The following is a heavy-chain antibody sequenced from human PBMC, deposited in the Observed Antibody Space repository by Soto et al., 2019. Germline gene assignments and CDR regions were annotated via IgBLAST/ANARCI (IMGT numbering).Heavy chain of an antibody. V-gene: IGHV4-31*03. CDR3: AREGGDGIDY. D-gene: IGHD3-16*01. CDR1: VGSTRSGSHY. CDR2: IYYSGST. J-gene: IGHJ4*02. Sequence: SETLSLTSTFSVGSTRSGSHYGIWIRQHPGKGLEWIGYIYYSGSTYYNPSLKSRITISISTSKNQFSLKLTSVTAADTAVYYCAREGGDGIDYWGQGTLVTVSS.